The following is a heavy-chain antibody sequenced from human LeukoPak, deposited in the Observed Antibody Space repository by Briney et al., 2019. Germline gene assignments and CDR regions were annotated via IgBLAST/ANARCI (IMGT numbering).Heavy chain of an antibody. CDR2: INHSGST. CDR3: ARAIAAQDY. CDR1: GGSFSDYY. V-gene: IGHV4-34*01. J-gene: IGHJ4*02. D-gene: IGHD6-13*01. Sequence: MPSETLSLTCAVYGGSFSDYYWSWIRQPPGKGLEWIGEINHSGSTHYNPSLKSRVTISVDTSKKHFSLQLRSVTAADTAVYYCARAIAAQDYWGQGTLVTVSS.